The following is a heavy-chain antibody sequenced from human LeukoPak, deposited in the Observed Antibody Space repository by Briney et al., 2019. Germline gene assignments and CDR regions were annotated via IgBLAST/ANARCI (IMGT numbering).Heavy chain of an antibody. V-gene: IGHV3-30*02. CDR2: IRYDGSNK. CDR1: GFTFSSYG. J-gene: IGHJ4*02. D-gene: IGHD3-10*01. Sequence: GGSLRLSCAASGFTFSSYGMHWVRQAPGKGLEWVAFIRYDGSNKYYADSVKGRFTISRDNSKNTLYLQMNSLRAEDTAVYYCAKDRGLWFGELLPHDYWGQGTLVTVSS. CDR3: AKDRGLWFGELLPHDY.